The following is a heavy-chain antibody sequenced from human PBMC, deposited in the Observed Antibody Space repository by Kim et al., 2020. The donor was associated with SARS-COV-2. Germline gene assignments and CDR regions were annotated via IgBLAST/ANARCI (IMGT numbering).Heavy chain of an antibody. CDR2: IYTSGST. D-gene: IGHD3-9*01. CDR1: GGSISSGSYY. CDR3: ARGVLRYFDWLSPHYYYYGMDV. Sequence: SETLSLTCTVSGGSISSGSYYWSWIRQPAGKGLEWIGRIYTSGSTNYNPSLKSRVTISVDTSKNQFSLKLSSVTAADTAVYYCARGVLRYFDWLSPHYYYYGMDVWGQGTTVTVSS. J-gene: IGHJ6*02. V-gene: IGHV4-61*02.